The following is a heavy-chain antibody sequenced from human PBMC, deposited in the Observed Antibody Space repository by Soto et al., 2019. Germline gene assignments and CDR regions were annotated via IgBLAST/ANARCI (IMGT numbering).Heavy chain of an antibody. Sequence: QVPLVQSGAEVKKPGASVKVSCKASGYTFTSYAMHWVRQAPGQRLEWMGWINAGNGNTKYSQKFQGRVTITRDTSASTAYMELSSLRSEDTAVYYCARSCSGGSCDYYYYGMDVWGQGTTVTVSS. CDR2: INAGNGNT. CDR1: GYTFTSYA. D-gene: IGHD2-15*01. V-gene: IGHV1-3*01. CDR3: ARSCSGGSCDYYYYGMDV. J-gene: IGHJ6*02.